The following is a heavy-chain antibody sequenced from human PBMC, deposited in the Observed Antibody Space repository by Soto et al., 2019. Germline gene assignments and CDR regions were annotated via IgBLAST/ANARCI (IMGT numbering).Heavy chain of an antibody. CDR1: GGSISSYY. J-gene: IGHJ2*01. Sequence: SETLSLTCTVSGGSISSYYWSWIRQPPGKGLEWIGYICYSGSTNYNPSLKSRVTISVDTSKNQFSLKLSSVTAADTAVYYCARDLRYSSGWYGMIHWYFDLWGRGTLVTVSS. D-gene: IGHD6-19*01. CDR3: ARDLRYSSGWYGMIHWYFDL. CDR2: ICYSGST. V-gene: IGHV4-59*01.